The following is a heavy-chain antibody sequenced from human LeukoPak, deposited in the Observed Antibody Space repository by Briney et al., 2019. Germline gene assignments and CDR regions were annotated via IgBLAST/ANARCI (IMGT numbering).Heavy chain of an antibody. CDR2: IGTAGDT. Sequence: GGSLRLSCAASGFTFSSYDMHWVRQATGKGLEWVSAIGTAGDTYYPGSVKGRFTISRENAKNSLYLQMNSLGAGDTAVYYCARGSYYYDSSGYWTFDYWGQGTLVTVSS. CDR3: ARGSYYYDSSGYWTFDY. V-gene: IGHV3-13*01. J-gene: IGHJ4*02. CDR1: GFTFSSYD. D-gene: IGHD3-22*01.